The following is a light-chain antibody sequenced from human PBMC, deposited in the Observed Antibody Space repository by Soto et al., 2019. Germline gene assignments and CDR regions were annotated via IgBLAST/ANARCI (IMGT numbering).Light chain of an antibody. J-gene: IGKJ5*01. CDR3: QQYGTSPIT. V-gene: IGKV3-20*01. CDR2: GAS. Sequence: SPGTLSLSPGERATLSCRASQTVSSYLTWYQQRPGQAPRLLIYGASKRATGIPDRFSGSGSGTDFTLTISTLEPEDFALYYCQQYGTSPITFGQGTRLEIK. CDR1: QTVSSY.